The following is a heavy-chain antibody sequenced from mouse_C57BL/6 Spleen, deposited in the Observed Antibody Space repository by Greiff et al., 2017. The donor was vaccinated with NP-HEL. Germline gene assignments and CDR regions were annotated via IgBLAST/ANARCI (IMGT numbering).Heavy chain of an antibody. CDR3: AREDEDYGQAWFAY. D-gene: IGHD2-4*01. J-gene: IGHJ3*01. CDR1: GYTFTSYW. Sequence: QVQLKQPGAELVKPGASVKLSCKASGYTFTSYWMHWVKQRPGRGLEWIGRIDPNSGGTKYNEKFKSKATLTVDKPSSTAYMQLSSLTSEDSAVYYCAREDEDYGQAWFAYWGQGTLVTVSA. V-gene: IGHV1-72*01. CDR2: IDPNSGGT.